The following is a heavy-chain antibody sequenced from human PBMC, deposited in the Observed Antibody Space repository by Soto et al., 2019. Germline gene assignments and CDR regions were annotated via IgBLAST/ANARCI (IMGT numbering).Heavy chain of an antibody. CDR3: ASLASGYSSYYYYYDMDV. V-gene: IGHV4-39*01. CDR2: IYYSGST. D-gene: IGHD5-12*01. Sequence: QLQLQESGPGLVKPSETLSLTCTVSGGSISSSSYYWGWIRQPPGKGLGWIGSIYYSGSTYYNPALKSRVTISVDTSTNQFSLKLSSVTAADTAVYYCASLASGYSSYYYYYDMDVWGKGTTVTVSS. CDR1: GGSISSSSYY. J-gene: IGHJ6*03.